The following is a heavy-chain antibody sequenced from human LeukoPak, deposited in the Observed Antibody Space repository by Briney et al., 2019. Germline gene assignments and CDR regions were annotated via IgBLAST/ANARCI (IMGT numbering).Heavy chain of an antibody. V-gene: IGHV3-53*01. CDR1: GFTVSSNY. Sequence: GGSLRLSCAASGFTVSSNYMSWVRQAPGKGLEWVSVIYSGGSTYYADSVKGRFTISRDNSKNMLYLEVNSLRAEDTALFYCAKAQLPDYYCMDVWGKGTTVTVSS. CDR2: IYSGGST. D-gene: IGHD2-2*01. J-gene: IGHJ6*03. CDR3: AKAQLPDYYCMDV.